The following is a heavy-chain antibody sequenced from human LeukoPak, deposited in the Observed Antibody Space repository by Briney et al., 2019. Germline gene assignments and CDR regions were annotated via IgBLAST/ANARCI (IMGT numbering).Heavy chain of an antibody. D-gene: IGHD1-26*01. V-gene: IGHV4-59*08. CDR3: ARKSPTSGSYGWYFDY. CDR2: IYYSGST. Sequence: SETLSLTCTVSGGSISSYYWNWIRQPPGKGLEWIGYIYYSGSTNYNPSLKSRVTTLVDTSKNQFSLRLSSVTAADTAVYYCARKSPTSGSYGWYFDYWGQGALVTVSS. CDR1: GGSISSYY. J-gene: IGHJ4*02.